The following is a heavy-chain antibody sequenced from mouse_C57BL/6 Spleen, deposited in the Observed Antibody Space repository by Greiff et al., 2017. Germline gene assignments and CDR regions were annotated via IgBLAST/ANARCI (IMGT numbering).Heavy chain of an antibody. CDR3: ARWLLPYYAMDD. V-gene: IGHV1-64*01. D-gene: IGHD2-3*01. Sequence: QVQLQQPGAELVKPGASVKLSCKASGYTFTSYWMHWVKQRPGQGLEWIGMIHPNSGSTNYNEKFKSKATLTVDKSSSTAYMQLSSLTSEDSAVYNCARWLLPYYAMDDWGQGTSVTVSS. CDR1: GYTFTSYW. J-gene: IGHJ4*01. CDR2: IHPNSGST.